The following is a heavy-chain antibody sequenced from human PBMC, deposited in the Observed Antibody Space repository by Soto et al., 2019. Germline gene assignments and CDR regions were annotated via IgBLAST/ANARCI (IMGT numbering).Heavy chain of an antibody. V-gene: IGHV4-4*07. J-gene: IGHJ5*02. CDR2: IYTSGST. CDR3: ARELRTMAREVISNGFDP. D-gene: IGHD3-10*01. Sequence: KPSETLSLTCTVSGGSISSYYWSWIRQPAGKGLEWIGRIYTSGSTNYNPSLKSRVTMSVDTSKNQFSLKLSSVTAADTAVYYCARELRTMAREVISNGFDPWGQGTLVTVSS. CDR1: GGSISSYY.